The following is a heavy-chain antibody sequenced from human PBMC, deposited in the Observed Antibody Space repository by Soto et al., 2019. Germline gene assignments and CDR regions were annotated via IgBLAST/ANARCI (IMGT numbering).Heavy chain of an antibody. D-gene: IGHD6-6*01. CDR1: GGTFSIYA. V-gene: IGHV1-69*06. Sequence: SVKVSCKASGGTFSIYAMSWVRQAPGQGLEWMGGIIPIFGTANYAQKFQGRVTITADKSTSTAYMELGSLRSEDTAVYYCASAVVAPNYYCMDVWGQGTTFTVS. CDR2: IIPIFGTA. CDR3: ASAVVAPNYYCMDV. J-gene: IGHJ6*02.